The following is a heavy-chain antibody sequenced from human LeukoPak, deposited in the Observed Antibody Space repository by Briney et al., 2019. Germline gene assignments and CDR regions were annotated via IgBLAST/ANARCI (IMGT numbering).Heavy chain of an antibody. D-gene: IGHD3-10*01. Sequence: TGGSLRLSCAASGFTFSSYAMSWVRQAPGKGLEWVSAISGSGGSTYYADSVKGRFTISRDNSKNTLYLQTNSLRAEDTAVYYCAKDGSGSYRPDLFDYWGQGTLVTVSS. J-gene: IGHJ4*02. CDR2: ISGSGGST. CDR3: AKDGSGSYRPDLFDY. V-gene: IGHV3-23*01. CDR1: GFTFSSYA.